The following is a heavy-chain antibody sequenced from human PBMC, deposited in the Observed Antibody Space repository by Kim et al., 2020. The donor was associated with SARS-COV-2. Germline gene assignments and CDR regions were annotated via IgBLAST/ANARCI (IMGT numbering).Heavy chain of an antibody. CDR1: GYSYNRYG. D-gene: IGHD6-13*01. J-gene: IGHJ4*02. CDR2: ISGYDGYEDNI. CDR3: VRDERRAAAGSSGYFDY. V-gene: IGHV1-18*01. Sequence: ASVKVSCKASGYSYNRYGISWVRQVPGQGLEWMAWISGYDGYEDNIHYGQKFQGRVTVTTDKSTSTNYMELRSLTSDDTAVYYCVRDERRAAAGSSGYFDYWGQGTLVTVSS.